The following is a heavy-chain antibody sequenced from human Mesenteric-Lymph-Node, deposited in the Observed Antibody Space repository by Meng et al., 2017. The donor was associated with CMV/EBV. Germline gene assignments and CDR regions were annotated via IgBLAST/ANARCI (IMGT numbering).Heavy chain of an antibody. Sequence: FTFSDYSFPWVRQAPGKGLGWVAVISYDGTNQHYADSVKGRFTISRDNTRNTMYLEMSSLKYEDTAVYYCARDPLKGYSYGYWYFDVWGRGTLVTVSS. CDR2: ISYDGTNQ. J-gene: IGHJ2*01. CDR3: ARDPLKGYSYGYWYFDV. CDR1: FTFSDYS. V-gene: IGHV3-30-3*01. D-gene: IGHD5-18*01.